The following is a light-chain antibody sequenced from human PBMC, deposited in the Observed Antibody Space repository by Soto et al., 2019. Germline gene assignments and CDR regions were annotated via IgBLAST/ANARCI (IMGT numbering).Light chain of an antibody. CDR1: QRVSSY. J-gene: IGKJ1*01. CDR2: DAS. CDR3: QQRGNWPRT. Sequence: EIVLTQSPATLSLSPGERATLSCRASQRVSSYLAWYQQKLGQAPRLLIYDASKRATGIPARFSGSGSGTDFTLTISNLEPEDFAVYYCQQRGNWPRTFGQGTKVDIK. V-gene: IGKV3-11*01.